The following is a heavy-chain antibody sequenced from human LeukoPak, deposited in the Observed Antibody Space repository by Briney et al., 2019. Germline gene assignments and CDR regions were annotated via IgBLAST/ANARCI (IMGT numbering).Heavy chain of an antibody. Sequence: PSETLSLTCAVYGGSFSGYYWSWIRQPPGKGLEWIGEINHSGSTDYNPSLKSRVTISVDTSKNQFSLKLSSVTAADTAVYYCASGIWAVANWGQGTPVTVSS. V-gene: IGHV4-34*01. CDR2: INHSGST. J-gene: IGHJ4*02. CDR3: ASGIWAVAN. D-gene: IGHD6-19*01. CDR1: GGSFSGYY.